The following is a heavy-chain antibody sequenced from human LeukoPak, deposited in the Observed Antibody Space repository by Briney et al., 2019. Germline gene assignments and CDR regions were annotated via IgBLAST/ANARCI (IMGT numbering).Heavy chain of an antibody. V-gene: IGHV4-4*07. CDR2: VHLNGAT. D-gene: IGHD1-26*01. J-gene: IGHJ4*02. CDR1: GGSISSYY. CDR3: TRESGAFSPFGF. Sequence: SETLSLTCTVSGGSISSYYWTWIRQPAGKGLEWIGEVHLNGATNYNPSVEGRVTMSIDKSKNHLSLEVISVTAADTAMYYCTRESGAFSPFGFWGQGTLVTVSS.